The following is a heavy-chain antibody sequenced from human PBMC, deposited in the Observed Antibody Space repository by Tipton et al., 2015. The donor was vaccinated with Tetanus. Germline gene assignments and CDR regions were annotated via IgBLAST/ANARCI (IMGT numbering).Heavy chain of an antibody. V-gene: IGHV3-53*01. J-gene: IGHJ6*02. CDR1: GFTVSSNY. D-gene: IGHD3-22*01. CDR3: ARDYYDSSGSPYGMDV. Sequence: QLVQSGGGLIQPGGSLRLSCAASGFTVSSNYMSWVRQAPGKGLEWVSVIYSGGSTYYADSVKGRFTISRDNSKNTLYLQMNSLRAEDTAVYYCARDYYDSSGSPYGMDVWGQGTTVTVSS. CDR2: IYSGGST.